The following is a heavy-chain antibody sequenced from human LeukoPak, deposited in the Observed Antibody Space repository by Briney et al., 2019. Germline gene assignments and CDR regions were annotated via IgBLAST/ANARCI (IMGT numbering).Heavy chain of an antibody. CDR2: VSYSGRT. J-gene: IGHJ4*02. V-gene: IGHV4-59*08. CDR1: GAXICNYL. CDR3: ARHERGAENLHY. D-gene: IGHD1-1*01. Sequence: SETLSLTCTVSGAXICNYLCSWIREPPGKGLECIGYVSYSGRTNHNPSLKSRVTISPDTSKNQLSLKLTSVTAADTAVYYCARHERGAENLHYWAQGTLVTVSS.